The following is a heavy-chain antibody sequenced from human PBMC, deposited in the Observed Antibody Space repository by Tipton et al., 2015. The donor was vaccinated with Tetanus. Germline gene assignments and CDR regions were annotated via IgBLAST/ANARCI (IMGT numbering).Heavy chain of an antibody. D-gene: IGHD1-1*01. V-gene: IGHV3-7*05. J-gene: IGHJ4*02. Sequence: SLRLSCAASEFTLSRFWMSWVRQAPGKGLEWVANIKQDGSEKYFVDSVKGRFTISRDNARNSLYLQMTSLRAEDTAVYYCARGGTMDYWGQGTLVTVSA. CDR2: IKQDGSEK. CDR1: EFTLSRFW. CDR3: ARGGTMDY.